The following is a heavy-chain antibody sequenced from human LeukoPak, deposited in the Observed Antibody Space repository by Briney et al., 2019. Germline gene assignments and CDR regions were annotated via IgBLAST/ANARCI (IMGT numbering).Heavy chain of an antibody. CDR1: GFTFSSYS. V-gene: IGHV3-21*01. CDR2: ISSSSSYI. CDR3: AKTLFDY. Sequence: PGGSLRLSCAASGFTFSSYSMNWVRQAPGKGLEWVSSISSSSSYINYADSVKGRFTISRDNAKNSLYLQMNSLRAEDTAVYYCAKTLFDYWGQGTLVTVSS. J-gene: IGHJ4*02.